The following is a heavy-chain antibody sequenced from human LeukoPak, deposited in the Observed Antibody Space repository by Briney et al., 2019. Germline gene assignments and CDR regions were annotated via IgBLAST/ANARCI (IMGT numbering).Heavy chain of an antibody. CDR2: ISGSSTTI. V-gene: IGHV3-48*01. CDR1: GFNFSRYY. CDR3: ARVQVVGTGRGLLD. D-gene: IGHD6-19*01. Sequence: PGGSLRLSCAVSGFNFSRYYMNWVRQAPGKGLEWVSYISGSSTTIQYADSVKGRFTISRDNAKNSLYLQMDSLSAEDTAVYYCARVQVVGTGRGLLDWGQGTLVTVSS. J-gene: IGHJ4*02.